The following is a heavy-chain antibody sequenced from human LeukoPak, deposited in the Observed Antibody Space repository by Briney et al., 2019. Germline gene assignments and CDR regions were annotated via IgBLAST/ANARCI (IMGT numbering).Heavy chain of an antibody. CDR3: AREMATRPTFDY. CDR1: GGTFSSYA. Sequence: SVKVSCKASGGTFSSYAISWMRRAPGQGLEWMGRIIPIFGTANYAQKFQGRVTITTDESTSTAYMELSSLGSEDTAVYYCAREMATRPTFDYWGQGTLVTVSS. CDR2: IIPIFGTA. J-gene: IGHJ4*02. D-gene: IGHD5-24*01. V-gene: IGHV1-69*05.